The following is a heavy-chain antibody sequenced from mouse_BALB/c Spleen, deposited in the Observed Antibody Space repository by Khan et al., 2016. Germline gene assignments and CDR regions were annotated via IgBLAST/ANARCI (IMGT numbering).Heavy chain of an antibody. CDR3: ARRSTMIYYDAMDY. V-gene: IGHV9-3-1*01. CDR2: LNTYTGDP. D-gene: IGHD2-4*01. Sequence: QIQLVQSGPELKKPGETVKISCKASGYTFTNFGMNWVKQAPGKGLEWMGWLNTYTGDPTYADDFKGRFAFSLEASAGTAYLQINNLKNEDTGTYFCARRSTMIYYDAMDYWGQGTSVTVSS. J-gene: IGHJ4*01. CDR1: GYTFTNFG.